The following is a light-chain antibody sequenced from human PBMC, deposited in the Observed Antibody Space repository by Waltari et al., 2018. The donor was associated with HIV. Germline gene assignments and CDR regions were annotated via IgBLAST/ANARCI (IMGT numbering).Light chain of an antibody. V-gene: IGLV1-47*01. CDR1: DSSLGINY. CDR2: RNH. J-gene: IGLJ3*02. Sequence: QSVLIQAPSASGTPGQRVTLSCSGSDSSLGINYVYWYKQFPGMAPKLLIYRNHHRPSVVPDRFSGSKCGTSASLAISGLQSDDEADYDCASWDDSLSGWVFGGGTRLTVL. CDR3: ASWDDSLSGWV.